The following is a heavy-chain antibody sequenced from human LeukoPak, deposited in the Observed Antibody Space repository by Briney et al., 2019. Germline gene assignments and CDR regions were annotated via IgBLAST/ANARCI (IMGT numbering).Heavy chain of an antibody. V-gene: IGHV4-4*07. CDR2: IYTSGST. J-gene: IGHJ4*02. CDR3: ARQGNDFWSGIGYFDY. D-gene: IGHD3-3*01. CDR1: GGSISSYY. Sequence: SETLSLTCTVSGGSISSYYWSWIRQPAGKGLEWIGRIYTSGSTNYNPSLKSRVTMSVDTSKNQFSLKLSSVTAADTAVYYCARQGNDFWSGIGYFDYWGQGTLVTVSS.